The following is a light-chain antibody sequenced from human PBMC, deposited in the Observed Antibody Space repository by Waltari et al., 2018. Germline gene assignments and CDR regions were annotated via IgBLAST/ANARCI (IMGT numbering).Light chain of an antibody. V-gene: IGKV3-15*01. J-gene: IGKJ2*01. CDR2: GAS. CDR1: QSVSSN. Sequence: EIVMTQSPATLSVSPGERATLSCRPSQSVSSNVAWYQQKPGQAPRLLISGASTRATGVPARFSGSGSGTEFTLTISNLQSEDFAVYYCQQYNKWPPYTFGQGTKLEIK. CDR3: QQYNKWPPYT.